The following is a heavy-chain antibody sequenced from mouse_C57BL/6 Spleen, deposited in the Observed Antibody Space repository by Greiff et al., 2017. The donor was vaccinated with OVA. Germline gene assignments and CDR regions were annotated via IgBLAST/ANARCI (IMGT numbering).Heavy chain of an antibody. J-gene: IGHJ4*01. D-gene: IGHD1-1*02. CDR2: INPSTGGT. Sequence: VQLKESGPELVKPGASVKISCKASGYSFTGYYMNWVKQSPEKSLEWIGEINPSTGGTTYNQKFKAKATLTVDKSSSTAYMQLKSLTSEDSAVYYCAVVYYYYAMDYWGQGTSVTVSS. V-gene: IGHV1-42*01. CDR1: GYSFTGYY. CDR3: AVVYYYYAMDY.